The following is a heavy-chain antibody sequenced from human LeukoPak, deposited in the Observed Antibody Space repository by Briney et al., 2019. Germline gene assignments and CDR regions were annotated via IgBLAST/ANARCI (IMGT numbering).Heavy chain of an antibody. CDR3: ARDSLSNGGKNLFAFDL. Sequence: GGSVTLSCVASGFTVTSNYMTWVRQAPGKGLEWVSIIYSGGRTYYADSVKGRSTVSRDNSKDILYLQMNSLRADDTALYYCARDSLSNGGKNLFAFDLWGPGTVFSVSS. J-gene: IGHJ3*01. CDR1: GFTVTSNY. CDR2: IYSGGRT. D-gene: IGHD4-23*01. V-gene: IGHV3-53*01.